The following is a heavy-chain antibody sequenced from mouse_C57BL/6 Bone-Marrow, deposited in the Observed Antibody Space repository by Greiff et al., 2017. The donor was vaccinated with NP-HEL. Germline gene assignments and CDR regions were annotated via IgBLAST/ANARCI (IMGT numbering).Heavy chain of an antibody. V-gene: IGHV1-53*01. CDR3: AREKDYYGSSYYYFDY. D-gene: IGHD1-1*01. J-gene: IGHJ2*01. CDR2: INPSNGGT. Sequence: VQLQQPGTELVKPGASVKLSCKASGYTFTSYWMHWVKQRPGQGLEWIGNINPSNGGTNYNEKFKSKATLTVDQSSSTAYMQLSSLTSEDSAVYYCAREKDYYGSSYYYFDYWGQGTTLTVSS. CDR1: GYTFTSYW.